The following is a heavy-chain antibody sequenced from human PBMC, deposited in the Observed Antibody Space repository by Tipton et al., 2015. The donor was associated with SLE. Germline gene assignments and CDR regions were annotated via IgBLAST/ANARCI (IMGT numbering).Heavy chain of an antibody. V-gene: IGHV1-46*01. CDR1: GYTFTSYY. D-gene: IGHD3-3*01. CDR3: APITIFGPGGD. J-gene: IGHJ4*02. CDR2: INPSGGST. Sequence: QVQLVQSGAEVKKPGASVKVSCKASGYTFTSYYMHWVRQAPGQGLEWMGIINPSGGSTSYAQKFQGRVTMTRDTSTSTVYMELSSLRSEDTAVYYCAPITIFGPGGDWGQGTLVTVSS.